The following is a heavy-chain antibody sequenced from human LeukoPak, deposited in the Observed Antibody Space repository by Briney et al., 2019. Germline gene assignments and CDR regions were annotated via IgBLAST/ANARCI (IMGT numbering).Heavy chain of an antibody. CDR3: ARDLVRAVAPHY. CDR1: GFNFNDYG. Sequence: GGSLRLSCAASGFNFNDYGIHWVRQAPGKGLEWVTVISYNGNNQYYADSVKGRFTISRDNAKNSLYLQMNSLRDEDTAVYYCARDLVRAVAPHYWGQGTLVTVSS. D-gene: IGHD6-19*01. J-gene: IGHJ4*02. CDR2: ISYNGNNQ. V-gene: IGHV3-30*03.